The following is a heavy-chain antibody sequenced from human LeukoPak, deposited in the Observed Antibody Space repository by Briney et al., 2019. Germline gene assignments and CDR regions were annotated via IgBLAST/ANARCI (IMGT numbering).Heavy chain of an antibody. CDR1: GLTVSSTY. D-gene: IGHD3-10*01. CDR3: ARDPPGG. J-gene: IGHJ4*02. V-gene: IGHV3-53*01. CDR2: IFSGGST. Sequence: GGSLRLSCAASGLTVSSTYMNWVRQAPGRGLEWVSVIFSGGSTYYADSVKGRFTISRDDSKNTLYLQMNSLRAEDTAVYYCARDPPGGWGQGTLVTVSS.